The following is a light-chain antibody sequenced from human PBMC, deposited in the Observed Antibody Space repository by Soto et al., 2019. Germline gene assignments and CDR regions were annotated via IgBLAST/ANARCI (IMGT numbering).Light chain of an antibody. Sequence: EIVMTQSPATLSVSPGERATLSCRASQSVGIKVTWYQQKPGQAPRLLMSGPSTRATGIPARFSGSGSGTEFTLTISSLQSEDFAIYYCQQYHSWPPITFGQGTRLEIK. V-gene: IGKV3-15*01. CDR2: GPS. CDR3: QQYHSWPPIT. CDR1: QSVGIK. J-gene: IGKJ5*01.